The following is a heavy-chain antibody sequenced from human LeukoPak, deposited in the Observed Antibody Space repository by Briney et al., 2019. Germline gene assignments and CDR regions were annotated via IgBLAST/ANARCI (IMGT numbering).Heavy chain of an antibody. CDR2: INHSGST. CDR1: GGSFSGYY. D-gene: IGHD3-3*01. J-gene: IGHJ6*03. V-gene: IGHV4-34*01. CDR3: ARAGVVIFSDYYYYYMDV. Sequence: SETLSLTCAVYGGSFSGYYWSWIRQPPGKGLEWIGEINHSGSTNYNPSLKSRVTISVDTSKNQFSLKLSSVTAADTAVYYCARAGVVIFSDYYYYYMDVWGKGTTVTVSS.